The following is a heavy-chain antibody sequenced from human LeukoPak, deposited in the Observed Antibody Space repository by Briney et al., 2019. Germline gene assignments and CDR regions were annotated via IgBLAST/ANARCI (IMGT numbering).Heavy chain of an antibody. CDR2: IDPSDSYT. V-gene: IGHV5-10-1*01. CDR1: GSRFTSYW. Sequence: GGSRQISCKGAGSRFTSYWISGGRRLPGKGGEGMGRIDPSDSYTNYSPSCQGHVTISADKSNSPCYLEWRGLKAADPAMYFCSRHPDSCCKDNLFDPWGQGTLVTVSS. D-gene: IGHD3-22*01. J-gene: IGHJ5*02. CDR3: SRHPDSCCKDNLFDP.